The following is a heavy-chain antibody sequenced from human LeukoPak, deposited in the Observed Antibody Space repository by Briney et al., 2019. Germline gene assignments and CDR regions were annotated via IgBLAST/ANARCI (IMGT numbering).Heavy chain of an antibody. Sequence: PGGSLRLSCAASGFTFSTYGMNWVRQARGKGLEWVSYISSGSSTIYYAYSVQGRFTISRDNAKNSLYLQMNSLRDEDTAVYYCVRAYGSFDYWGQGTLVTVSS. CDR1: GFTFSTYG. V-gene: IGHV3-48*02. D-gene: IGHD1-1*01. J-gene: IGHJ4*02. CDR2: ISSGSSTI. CDR3: VRAYGSFDY.